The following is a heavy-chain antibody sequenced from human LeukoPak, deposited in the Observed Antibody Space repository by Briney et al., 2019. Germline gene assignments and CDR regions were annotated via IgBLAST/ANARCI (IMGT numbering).Heavy chain of an antibody. D-gene: IGHD2-8*01. CDR2: IQPRGRP. CDR1: GGAFRGYL. CDR3: ARVVLMVYAMGGMRVALRWFDP. V-gene: IGHV4-34*01. Sequence: SEAPSPTCPGHGGAFRGYLWSLIRPPPGKGPELIGEIQPRGRPNYNPSLKSRVTISVDTSKNQFSLKLSSVTAADTAVYYCARVVLMVYAMGGMRVALRWFDPWGQGTLVTVSS. J-gene: IGHJ5*02.